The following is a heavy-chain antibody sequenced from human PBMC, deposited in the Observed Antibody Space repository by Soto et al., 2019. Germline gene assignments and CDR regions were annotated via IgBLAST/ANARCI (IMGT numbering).Heavy chain of an antibody. CDR3: AREGWYGWFDP. D-gene: IGHD6-19*01. CDR2: IYYSGST. J-gene: IGHJ5*02. CDR1: GGSISSYY. Sequence: SETLSLTCTVSGGSISSYYWSWIRQPPGKGLEWIGYIYYSGSTNYNTSLKSRVTISVDTSKNQFSLKLSSVTAADTAVYYCAREGWYGWFDPWGQGTLVTVSS. V-gene: IGHV4-59*01.